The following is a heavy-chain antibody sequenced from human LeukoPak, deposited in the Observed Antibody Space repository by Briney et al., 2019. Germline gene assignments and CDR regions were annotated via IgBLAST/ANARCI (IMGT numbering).Heavy chain of an antibody. CDR2: INWNSGTI. CDR3: AKDMRSGWRRYYYYVMDV. V-gene: IGHV3-9*01. Sequence: GGSLRLSCAASGFTFDDYAMHWVRHAPGKGLEWVSGINWNSGTIGYADSVKGRFTISRDNAKNSLYLQMNSLRAEDTALYYCAKDMRSGWRRYYYYVMDVWGQGTTVTVSS. D-gene: IGHD6-19*01. J-gene: IGHJ6*02. CDR1: GFTFDDYA.